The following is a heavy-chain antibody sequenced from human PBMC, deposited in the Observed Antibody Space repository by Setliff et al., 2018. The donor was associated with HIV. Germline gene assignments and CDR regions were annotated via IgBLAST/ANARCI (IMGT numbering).Heavy chain of an antibody. V-gene: IGHV3-30*18. CDR2: ISYDGTSQ. CDR1: GFTFSTHG. J-gene: IGHJ4*02. Sequence: GGSLRLSCAASGFTFSTHGMHWVRQAPGKGLEWVASISYDGTSQHYADTVKGRFTISRDNSKNTLYLHMNNLRGDDTAVYYCAKGCGCAGFCYYADYWGQGTVVTVSS. CDR3: AKGCGCAGFCYYADY. D-gene: IGHD6-19*01.